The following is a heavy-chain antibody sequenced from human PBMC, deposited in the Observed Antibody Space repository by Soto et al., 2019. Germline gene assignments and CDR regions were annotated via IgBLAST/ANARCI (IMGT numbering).Heavy chain of an antibody. Sequence: QVQLVQSGAAVKKPGSSVKVSCNASGGTFSSYAISWVRQAPGQGLEWMGGIIPIFGTANYAQKFQGRVTITAAESTSTAYMELSSLRSEDTAVSYCAREEVGASVFDYWGQGTLVTVSS. CDR2: IIPIFGTA. CDR3: AREEVGASVFDY. V-gene: IGHV1-69*12. D-gene: IGHD1-26*01. CDR1: GGTFSSYA. J-gene: IGHJ4*02.